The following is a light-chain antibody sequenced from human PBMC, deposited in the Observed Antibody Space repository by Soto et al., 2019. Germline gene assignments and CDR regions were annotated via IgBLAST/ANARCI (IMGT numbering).Light chain of an antibody. Sequence: SVLTQPPSASGTPGQRVTISCSGSSSNIGSNYVHLYQQLPGTAPKLLIYRNDQRPPRVPDRFSGSKSGTSASLAISGPRSEDEADYYCAAWDDSLSGYVFGTGTKVTVL. V-gene: IGLV1-47*01. CDR1: SSNIGSNY. CDR2: RND. CDR3: AAWDDSLSGYV. J-gene: IGLJ1*01.